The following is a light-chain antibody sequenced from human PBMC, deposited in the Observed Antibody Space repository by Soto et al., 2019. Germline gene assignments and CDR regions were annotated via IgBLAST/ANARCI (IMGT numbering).Light chain of an antibody. CDR1: PDICNY. CDR2: DAS. CDR3: QQYDNLPST. Sequence: DIPMTQSPSSLSASVGDRVTITCQASPDICNYLNWYQQKPGKAPNLLIHDASNLATGVPSRFSGSGSGTDFIFTISSLQPEDISTYYCQQYDNLPSTFGQGTKLDIK. J-gene: IGKJ2*01. V-gene: IGKV1-33*01.